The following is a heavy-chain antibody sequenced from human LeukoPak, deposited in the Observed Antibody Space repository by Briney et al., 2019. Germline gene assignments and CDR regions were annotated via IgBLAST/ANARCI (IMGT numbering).Heavy chain of an antibody. Sequence: EASVKVSCKASGGTFSSYAISWVRQAPGQGLEWMGGIIPIFGTAKYAQKFQGRVTITADESTSTAYMELSSLRSEDTAVYYCARAGSFLEWLRAYYFDYWGQGTLVTVSS. CDR1: GGTFSSYA. D-gene: IGHD3-3*01. CDR3: ARAGSFLEWLRAYYFDY. J-gene: IGHJ4*02. CDR2: IIPIFGTA. V-gene: IGHV1-69*13.